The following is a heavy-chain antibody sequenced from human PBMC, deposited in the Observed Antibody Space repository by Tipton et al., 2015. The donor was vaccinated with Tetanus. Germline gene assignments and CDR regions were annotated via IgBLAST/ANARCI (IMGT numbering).Heavy chain of an antibody. CDR2: IIPASGAT. Sequence: QSGAEVKEPGASVKASCKASGYTFTTYYMNWVRQAPGQGLEWMGGIIPASGATNYAHKFQGRVTMTADASTTTVHMELSNLRSDDTAVYYCVRDRAAAGGSDYWGQRTLVTV. D-gene: IGHD6-25*01. CDR1: GYTFTTYY. CDR3: VRDRAAAGGSDY. J-gene: IGHJ4*02. V-gene: IGHV1-46*01.